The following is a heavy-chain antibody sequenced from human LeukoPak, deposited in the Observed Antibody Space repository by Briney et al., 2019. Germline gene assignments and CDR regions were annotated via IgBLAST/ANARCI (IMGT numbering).Heavy chain of an antibody. V-gene: IGHV1-69*05. CDR3: ARSRRMGIVVVPAIYMDV. J-gene: IGHJ6*03. CDR1: GGTFSSYA. Sequence: ASVKVSCKASGGTFSSYAISWVRQAPGQGLERMGGIIPIFGTANYAQKFQGRVTITTDESTSTAYMELSSLRSEDTAVYYCARSRRMGIVVVPAIYMDVWGKGTTVTVSS. CDR2: IIPIFGTA. D-gene: IGHD2-2*03.